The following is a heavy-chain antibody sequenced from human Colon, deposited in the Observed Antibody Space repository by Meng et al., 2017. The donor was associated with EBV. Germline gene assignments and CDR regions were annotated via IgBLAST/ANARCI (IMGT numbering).Heavy chain of an antibody. J-gene: IGHJ5*02. D-gene: IGHD3-10*01. Sequence: VQQQESAPGLVKPSEPLSLTCTVSGDSVATGRYYWSWIRQPPGKGLEWIAYIYYIGGTNYNPSLKSRLTISLDTSKNQFSLSLRSVTAADTAVYYCARVSGRSFDPWGQGTLVTVSS. CDR3: ARVSGRSFDP. CDR2: IYYIGGT. CDR1: GDSVATGRYY. V-gene: IGHV4-61*01.